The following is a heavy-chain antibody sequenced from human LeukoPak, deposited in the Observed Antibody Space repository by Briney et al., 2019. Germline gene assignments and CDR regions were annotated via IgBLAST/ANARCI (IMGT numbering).Heavy chain of an antibody. J-gene: IGHJ4*02. Sequence: GGSLRLSCAASGFTFTSYSMTWVRQSPGKWLEWVSSISSSSSYIYYADSAKGRFTIYRDNAKDSLYLQMTSLRAEHTAVYYCARGRLAAAVTGVYLDSWGQGTLVTVSS. CDR3: ARGRLAAAVTGVYLDS. CDR2: ISSSSSYI. V-gene: IGHV3-21*01. CDR1: GFTFTSYS. D-gene: IGHD6-13*01.